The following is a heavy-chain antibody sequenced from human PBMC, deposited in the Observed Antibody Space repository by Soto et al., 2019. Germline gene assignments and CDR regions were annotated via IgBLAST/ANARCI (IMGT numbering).Heavy chain of an antibody. CDR1: GLTFNIYT. Sequence: PGGSLRLSCAASGLTFNIYTMNWVRQAPGKGLEWVSSISSSNRYIYYADSVKGRFTISRDNAKNSLYLQMSSLRGDDTALYYCASTLEYTRTPGGYYYFAMEVWGQGTTVTVSS. V-gene: IGHV3-21*01. D-gene: IGHD6-6*01. J-gene: IGHJ6*02. CDR3: ASTLEYTRTPGGYYYFAMEV. CDR2: ISSSNRYI.